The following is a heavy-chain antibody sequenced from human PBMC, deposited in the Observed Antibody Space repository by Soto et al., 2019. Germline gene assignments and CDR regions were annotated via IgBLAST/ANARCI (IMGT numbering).Heavy chain of an antibody. Sequence: QVQLVQSGAEVKKPGASVKVSCKASGYTFTSYYMHWVRQAPGQGFEWMGIINPSGGSTSYAQKFQGRVTMTRDTSTSTVYMELSSLRSEDTAVYYCARAYSGYDYVDYWGQGTLVTVSS. D-gene: IGHD5-12*01. CDR3: ARAYSGYDYVDY. V-gene: IGHV1-46*03. CDR1: GYTFTSYY. J-gene: IGHJ4*02. CDR2: INPSGGST.